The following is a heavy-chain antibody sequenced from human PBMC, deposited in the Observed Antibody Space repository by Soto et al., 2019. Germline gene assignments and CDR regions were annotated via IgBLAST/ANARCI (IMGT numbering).Heavy chain of an antibody. CDR1: GFTFTSYA. D-gene: IGHD6-25*01. J-gene: IGHJ6*02. CDR2: ISGSGGST. Sequence: EVQLLESGGGLVQPGGSLRLSCAASGFTFTSYAMSWVRQAPGKGLEWVSAISGSGGSTYYADSVKGRFTISRDNSKNTLYLQMNSLRAEDTAVYYCAKVSAGNYYYGMDVWGQGTTVTVSS. V-gene: IGHV3-23*01. CDR3: AKVSAGNYYYGMDV.